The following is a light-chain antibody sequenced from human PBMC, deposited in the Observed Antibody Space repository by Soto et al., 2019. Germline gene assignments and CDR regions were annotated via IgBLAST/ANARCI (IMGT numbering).Light chain of an antibody. CDR1: SGSVSTSYY. Sequence: QAVVTQEPSFSVSPGGTVTLTCGLNSGSVSTSYYPSWYQQTPGQAPRTLIYSTNTRSSGVPDRFSGSILGNKAALTITGAQADDESYYYCVLYVGSGISVFGGGTKLTVL. J-gene: IGLJ2*01. CDR3: VLYVGSGISV. V-gene: IGLV8-61*01. CDR2: STN.